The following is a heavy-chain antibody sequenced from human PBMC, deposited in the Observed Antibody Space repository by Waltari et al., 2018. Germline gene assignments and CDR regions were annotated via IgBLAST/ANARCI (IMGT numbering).Heavy chain of an antibody. D-gene: IGHD3-22*01. J-gene: IGHJ6*02. CDR1: GGSISSYY. V-gene: IGHV4-59*01. CDR2: IYYSGST. Sequence: QVQLQESGPGLVKPSETLSLTCTVSGGSISSYYWSWIRQPPGKGLEWIGYIYYSGSTNYNPSLKSRVTISVDTSKNQFSLKLSSVTAADTAVYYCARGNFYYDSDYGMDVWGQGP. CDR3: ARGNFYYDSDYGMDV.